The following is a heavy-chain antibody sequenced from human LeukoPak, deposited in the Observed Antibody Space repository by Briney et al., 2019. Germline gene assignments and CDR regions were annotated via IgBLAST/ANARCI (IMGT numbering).Heavy chain of an antibody. V-gene: IGHV1-2*02. J-gene: IGHJ6*03. D-gene: IGHD4-23*01. CDR1: GYTFTGYY. Sequence: ASVKVSCKASGYTFTGYYMHWVRQAPGQGLEWMGWINPNSGGTNYAQKFQGRVTMTSDTSISTAYMELSRLRSDDTAVYYCARGTLNSGGNPWGYYYYYMDVWGKGTTVTVSS. CDR3: ARGTLNSGGNPWGYYYYYMDV. CDR2: INPNSGGT.